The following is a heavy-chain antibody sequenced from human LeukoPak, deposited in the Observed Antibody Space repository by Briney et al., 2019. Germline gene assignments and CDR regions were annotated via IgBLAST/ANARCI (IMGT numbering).Heavy chain of an antibody. CDR2: VIPHSGGT. D-gene: IGHD1-1*01. Sequence: GPSVKVSCKASGYTFTVYYIHWVRQAPGQGPEWMRWVIPHSGGTTYAQKVQGRVTMTSDTSVNTPYMELSGLRFEDTAVYYCTRGILLKERGTFDIWGQGTLVTVCS. V-gene: IGHV1-2*02. CDR3: TRGILLKERGTFDI. J-gene: IGHJ3*02. CDR1: GYTFTVYY.